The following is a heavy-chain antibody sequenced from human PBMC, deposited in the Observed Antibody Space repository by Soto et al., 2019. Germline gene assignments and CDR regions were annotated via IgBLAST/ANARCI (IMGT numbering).Heavy chain of an antibody. Sequence: GGSLRLSCAASGGPFSSYAMSWVRQAPGKGLEWVSAISGSGGSTYYADSVKGRFTISRDNSKNTLYLQMNSLRAEDTAVYYCAREYCSSTSCLNWFDPWGQGTLVTVSS. V-gene: IGHV3-23*01. J-gene: IGHJ5*02. CDR1: GGPFSSYA. CDR3: AREYCSSTSCLNWFDP. CDR2: ISGSGGST. D-gene: IGHD2-2*01.